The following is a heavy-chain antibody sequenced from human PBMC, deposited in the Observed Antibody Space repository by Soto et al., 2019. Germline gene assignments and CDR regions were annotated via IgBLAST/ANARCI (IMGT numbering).Heavy chain of an antibody. CDR1: GGSFSGYY. V-gene: IGHV4-34*01. CDR3: ARATDYIWGSYRNNWFDP. CDR2: INYSGST. Sequence: SETLSLTCAVYGGSFSGYYWSWIRQPPGKGLEWIGYINYSGSTNYNPSLKSRVNISVDTSKNQFSLKLSSVTAADTAVYYCARATDYIWGSYRNNWFDPWGQGTLVTVSS. D-gene: IGHD3-16*01. J-gene: IGHJ5*02.